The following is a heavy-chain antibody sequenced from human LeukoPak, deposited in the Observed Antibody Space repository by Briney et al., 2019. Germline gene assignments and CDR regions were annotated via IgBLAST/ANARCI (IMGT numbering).Heavy chain of an antibody. CDR3: ARGRRLYCSGGSCYPFDY. CDR1: GGSFSGYY. V-gene: IGHV4-34*01. CDR2: INHSGST. J-gene: IGHJ4*02. D-gene: IGHD2-15*01. Sequence: PSETLSHTCAVYGGSFSGYYWSWIRQPPGKGLEWIGEINHSGSTNYNPSLKSRVTISVDTSKNQFSLKLSSVTAADTAVYYCARGRRLYCSGGSCYPFDYWGQGTLVTVSS.